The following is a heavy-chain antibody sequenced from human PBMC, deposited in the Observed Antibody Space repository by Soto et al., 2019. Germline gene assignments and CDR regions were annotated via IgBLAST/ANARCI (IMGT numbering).Heavy chain of an antibody. CDR3: ATGRVRVVPAANGANYYYGMDV. J-gene: IGHJ6*02. CDR2: FDPEDGET. V-gene: IGHV1-24*01. CDR1: GYTHTELS. D-gene: IGHD2-2*01. Sequence: GASVKVSCKVSGYTHTELSIHWVRQAPGKGLEWMGGFDPEDGETIYAQKFQGRVTMTEDTSTDTAYMELSSLRSEDTAVYYCATGRVRVVPAANGANYYYGMDVWGQGTTVTVSS.